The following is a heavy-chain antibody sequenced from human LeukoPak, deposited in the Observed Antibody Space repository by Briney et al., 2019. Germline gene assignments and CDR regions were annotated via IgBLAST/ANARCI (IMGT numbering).Heavy chain of an antibody. CDR1: GFTFSSYR. CDR3: TKRVKYGGTWDHFAD. Sequence: GGSLRLSCAASGFTFSSYRMSWVRQAPGKGLEWVANIKQDGSEKYYVDSVKGRFTISRDNAKNSLYLQMNSLRVEDTALYYCTKRVKYGGTWDHFADWGQGTLVTVSS. J-gene: IGHJ4*02. D-gene: IGHD1-26*01. CDR2: IKQDGSEK. V-gene: IGHV3-7*03.